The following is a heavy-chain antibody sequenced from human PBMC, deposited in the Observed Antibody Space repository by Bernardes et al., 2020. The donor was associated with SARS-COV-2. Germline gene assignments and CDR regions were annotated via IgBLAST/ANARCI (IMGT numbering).Heavy chain of an antibody. J-gene: IGHJ6*04. CDR2: ISSISSTI. D-gene: IGHD3-3*01. V-gene: IGHV3-48*04. CDR3: ARIQTYYDFWSGYSNGMDV. Sequence: GGSLRLSCAASGFTFSSDSVNWVRQAPGKVLGWVSYISSISSTIYYADSVKGRFTISRDNAKNSLYLQMNSLRAEDTAVYYCARIQTYYDFWSGYSNGMDVWGKGTTVTVSS. CDR1: GFTFSSDS.